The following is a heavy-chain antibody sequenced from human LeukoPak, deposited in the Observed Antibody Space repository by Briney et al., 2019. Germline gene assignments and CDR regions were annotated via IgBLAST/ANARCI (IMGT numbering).Heavy chain of an antibody. V-gene: IGHV3-21*01. CDR3: ASGYSLRGMDA. CDR2: ISNSGSYI. CDR1: GFTFSSYS. D-gene: IGHD3-22*01. Sequence: GGSLRLSCAASGFTFSSYSMNWVRQAPGKGLEWVSYISNSGSYIYYGDSVRGRFTISRDNMNNSLYLQMNSLRVEDTATYYCASGYSLRGMDAWGRETTVTVSS. J-gene: IGHJ6*02.